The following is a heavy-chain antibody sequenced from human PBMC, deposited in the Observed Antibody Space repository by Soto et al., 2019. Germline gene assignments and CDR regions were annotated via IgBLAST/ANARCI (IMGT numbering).Heavy chain of an antibody. CDR1: GGSVKNVDYF. D-gene: IGHD6-6*01. J-gene: IGHJ6*02. V-gene: IGHV4-39*02. CDR3: ARDRHGMDV. CDR2: VHSSGGT. Sequence: SETLSLTCTFSGGSVKNVDYFGGWIRQPPGKGLEWIVSVHSSGGTYYNSSLRCRVTISVDTSNNHFSLKLSSVTAADTAVYYCARDRHGMDVWGQGTTVTVSS.